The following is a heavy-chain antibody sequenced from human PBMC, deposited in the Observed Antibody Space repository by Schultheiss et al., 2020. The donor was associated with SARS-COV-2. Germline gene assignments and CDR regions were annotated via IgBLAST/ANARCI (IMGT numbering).Heavy chain of an antibody. CDR1: GFTFSSYA. V-gene: IGHV3-72*01. D-gene: IGHD6-25*01. J-gene: IGHJ4*02. Sequence: GGSLRLSCATSGFTFSSYAMSWVRQAPGKGLEWVGRIRNKHSSSIVDYAESVKGRFTMSRDDSKNSLSLQMNSLTAEDTAVYYCVTDVSAAFYYWGQGTLVTVSS. CDR3: VTDVSAAFYY. CDR2: IRNKHSSSIV.